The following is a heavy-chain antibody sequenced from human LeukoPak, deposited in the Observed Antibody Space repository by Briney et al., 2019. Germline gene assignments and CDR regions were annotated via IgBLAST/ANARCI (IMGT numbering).Heavy chain of an antibody. D-gene: IGHD1-26*01. V-gene: IGHV3-30*02. CDR2: IRYDGSNK. J-gene: IGHJ4*02. CDR1: GFTFSSYA. Sequence: GGSLRLSCAASGFTFSSYAMNWVRQAPGKGLEWVALIRYDGSNKYYADSVKGRFTISRDDSKNTLYLQMSSLRPEDTAVYYCEGCIGSYYEATYWGQGTLVTVSS. CDR3: EGCIGSYYEATY.